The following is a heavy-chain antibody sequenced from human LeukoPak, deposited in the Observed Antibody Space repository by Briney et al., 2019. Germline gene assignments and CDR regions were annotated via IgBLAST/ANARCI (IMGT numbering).Heavy chain of an antibody. D-gene: IGHD6-19*01. CDR3: ARGREYSSGWYPYYYYGMDV. Sequence: SVKVSCKASGGTFSSYAISWVRQAPGQGLEWMGGIIPIFGTANYAQKFQGRVTITADESTSTAYMELSSLRSEDTAVYYCARGREYSSGWYPYYYYGMDVWGQGTTVTVSS. J-gene: IGHJ6*02. CDR2: IIPIFGTA. V-gene: IGHV1-69*13. CDR1: GGTFSSYA.